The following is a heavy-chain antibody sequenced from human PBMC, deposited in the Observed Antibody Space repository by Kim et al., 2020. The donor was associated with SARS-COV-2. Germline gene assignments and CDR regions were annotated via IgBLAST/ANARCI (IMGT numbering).Heavy chain of an antibody. V-gene: IGHV1-2*06. CDR1: GYTFKGFS. D-gene: IGHD3-9*01. J-gene: IGHJ4*02. CDR2: INPDTGAE. Sequence: ASVKVSCKTYGYTFKGFSIHWVRQAPGLGLEWVGRINPDTGAEVYAQKFQGRVTMSRDTSITTAYMEVTSLTSDDTAVYFCARAQLSVTGHYPDFWGQGTLVTVST. CDR3: ARAQLSVTGHYPDF.